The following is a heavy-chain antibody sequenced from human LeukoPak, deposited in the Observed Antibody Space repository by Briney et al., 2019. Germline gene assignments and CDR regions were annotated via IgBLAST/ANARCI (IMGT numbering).Heavy chain of an antibody. V-gene: IGHV3-48*03. J-gene: IGHJ3*02. CDR3: ATAVI. Sequence: GGSLRLSCAASGFTFSRFQMNWLGQAPGMGLEWFSYLRSSGNNISYADSVRRRFNISRDNAKNSLYLQMSSLRAEDTAVYYCATAVIWGQGTMVTVSS. CDR1: GFTFSRFQ. CDR2: LRSSGNNI.